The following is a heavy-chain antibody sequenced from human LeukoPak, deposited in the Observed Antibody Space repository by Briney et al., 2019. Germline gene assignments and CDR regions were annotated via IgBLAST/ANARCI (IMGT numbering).Heavy chain of an antibody. CDR1: AGSISSYY. CDR2: VYPGESS. D-gene: IGHD3-10*01. V-gene: IGHV4-4*07. CDR3: ARVERGGLDY. Sequence: SETLSLTCTVSAGSISSYYWSWIRLPAGKGLEWIGRVYPGESSEYNPSLKSRVTMSVDTSKNQFSLKVNSVTAGDTAVYYCARVERGGLDYWGQGTLVTVSS. J-gene: IGHJ4*02.